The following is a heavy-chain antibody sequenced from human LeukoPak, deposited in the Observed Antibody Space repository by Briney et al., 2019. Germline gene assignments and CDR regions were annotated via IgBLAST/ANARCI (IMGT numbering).Heavy chain of an antibody. Sequence: GGSLRLSCAASGFTLSSYSMNWVRQAPGKGLEWVSSISSSSSYIYYADSVKGRFTISRDNAKNSLYLQMNSLRAEDTAVYYCARETAMVKDYYFDYWGQGTLVTVSS. J-gene: IGHJ4*02. CDR3: ARETAMVKDYYFDY. CDR1: GFTLSSYS. V-gene: IGHV3-21*01. CDR2: ISSSSSYI. D-gene: IGHD5-18*01.